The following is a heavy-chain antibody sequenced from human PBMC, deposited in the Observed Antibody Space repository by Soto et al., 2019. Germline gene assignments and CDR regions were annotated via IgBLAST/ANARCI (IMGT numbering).Heavy chain of an antibody. CDR1: GDTFTAYY. V-gene: IGHV1-2*02. Sequence: ASVKVSCKASGDTFTAYYIHWVRQAPGQGLEWMGWFTPNTGGTNSAQKFQGRATMTGDTSISTAYMELSRLRSDDTAVYYCAATYHSDGRGYHYTAFHIWGQGTMVTVS. D-gene: IGHD3-22*01. CDR3: AATYHSDGRGYHYTAFHI. CDR2: FTPNTGGT. J-gene: IGHJ3*02.